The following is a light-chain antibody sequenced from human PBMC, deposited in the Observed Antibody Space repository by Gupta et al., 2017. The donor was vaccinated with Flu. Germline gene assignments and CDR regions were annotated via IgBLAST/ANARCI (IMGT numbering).Light chain of an antibody. CDR2: CAS. Sequence: RSSQNLLYRSNSSSYLAWYQQKPGQPPKLLIYCASTRESGVPARFSGSGSGTDFTLTINNLQAEDVAVYYCQQYYATLALTFGGGTKVEIK. CDR1: QNLLYRSNSSSY. J-gene: IGKJ4*01. CDR3: QQYYATLALT. V-gene: IGKV4-1*01.